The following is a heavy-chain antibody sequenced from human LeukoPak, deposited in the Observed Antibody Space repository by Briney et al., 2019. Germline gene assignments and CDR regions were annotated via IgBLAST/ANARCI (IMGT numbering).Heavy chain of an antibody. Sequence: ASVTVSCKSSVYTFTGYYMHWVRQAPGQGLEWMGWINPNSGGTNYAQKFQGRVTMTRDTSISTAYMELSRLRSDDTAVYYCARDDVTTGGAIDYWDQGTLVTVSS. V-gene: IGHV1-2*02. CDR2: INPNSGGT. CDR3: ARDDVTTGGAIDY. D-gene: IGHD4-17*01. CDR1: VYTFTGYY. J-gene: IGHJ4*02.